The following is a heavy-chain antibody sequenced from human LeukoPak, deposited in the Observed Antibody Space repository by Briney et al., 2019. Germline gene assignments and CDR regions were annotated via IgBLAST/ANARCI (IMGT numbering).Heavy chain of an antibody. CDR1: GYTFTGYY. CDR3: ARAGYSGYENDAFDI. Sequence: ASVKVSCTASGYTFTGYYMHWVRQAPGQGLAWMGWINPNSGGTNYAQKFQGRVTMTRDTSITTAYMELSRLRSDDTAVYYCARAGYSGYENDAFDIWGQGTMVTVSS. CDR2: INPNSGGT. D-gene: IGHD5-12*01. J-gene: IGHJ3*02. V-gene: IGHV1-2*02.